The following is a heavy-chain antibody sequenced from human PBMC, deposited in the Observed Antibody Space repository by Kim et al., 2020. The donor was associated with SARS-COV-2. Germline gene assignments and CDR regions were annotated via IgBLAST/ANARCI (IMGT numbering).Heavy chain of an antibody. D-gene: IGHD3-10*01. V-gene: IGHV4-34*01. CDR3: ATLWFGELYYYYGMDV. J-gene: IGHJ6*02. Sequence: SLKSRVTISVDTSKNQFSLKLSSVTAADTAVYYCATLWFGELYYYYGMDVWGQGTTVTVSS.